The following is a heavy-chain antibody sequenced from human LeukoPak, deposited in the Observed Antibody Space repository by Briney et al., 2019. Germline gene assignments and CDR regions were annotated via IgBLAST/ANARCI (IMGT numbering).Heavy chain of an antibody. D-gene: IGHD1-7*01. V-gene: IGHV3-33*01. J-gene: IGHJ6*02. Sequence: VGCLRLSCAAPVFTFSNHVMHCVRQAPGEGLRWVSLILYDGSNRYHAEYVEGRFTVSRDNSKNTLYLQMNTLRVEDTAVYFCARTVSIGTNYRDYGMDVWGQGTTVTVSS. CDR2: ILYDGSNR. CDR3: ARTVSIGTNYRDYGMDV. CDR1: VFTFSNHV.